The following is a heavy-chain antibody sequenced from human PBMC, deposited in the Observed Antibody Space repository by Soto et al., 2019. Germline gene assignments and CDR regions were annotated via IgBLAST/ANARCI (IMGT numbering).Heavy chain of an antibody. J-gene: IGHJ5*02. Sequence: GGSLRLSCAASGFTFSSYAMHWVRQAPGKGLEWVAVISYDGSNKYYADSVKGRFTISRDNSKNTLYLQMNSLRAEDTAVYYCARDLNAGGGSYLGSWFDPWGQGTLVTVSS. CDR3: ARDLNAGGGSYLGSWFDP. V-gene: IGHV3-30-3*01. D-gene: IGHD1-26*01. CDR1: GFTFSSYA. CDR2: ISYDGSNK.